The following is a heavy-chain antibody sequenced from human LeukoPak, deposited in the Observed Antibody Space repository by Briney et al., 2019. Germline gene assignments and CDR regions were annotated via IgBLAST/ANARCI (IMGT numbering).Heavy chain of an antibody. V-gene: IGHV3-11*01. D-gene: IGHD3-3*01. CDR3: ARDFATYYDFWSNDAFDI. Sequence: PGGSLRLSCAASGFTFSDYYMSWIRQAPGKGLEWVSYISSSGSTIYYADSVKGRFTISRDNAKNSLYLQMNSLRAEDTAVYYCARDFATYYDFWSNDAFDIWGQGTMVTVSS. CDR2: ISSSGSTI. CDR1: GFTFSDYY. J-gene: IGHJ3*02.